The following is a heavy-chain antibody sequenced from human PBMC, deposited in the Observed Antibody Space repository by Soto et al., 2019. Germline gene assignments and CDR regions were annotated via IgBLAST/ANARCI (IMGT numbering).Heavy chain of an antibody. V-gene: IGHV4-39*02. Sequence: SETLSLTCTVSGGSITSSSHYWGLIRQPPGKGLECIGNIYYDGNTYYNPSLKSRVTISLDTSKNQFSLRLNSVTPEDTAVYYCARDSSSWEYYYYGLDVWGQGTTVT. CDR1: GGSITSSSHY. D-gene: IGHD6-13*01. CDR3: ARDSSSWEYYYYGLDV. CDR2: IYYDGNT. J-gene: IGHJ6*02.